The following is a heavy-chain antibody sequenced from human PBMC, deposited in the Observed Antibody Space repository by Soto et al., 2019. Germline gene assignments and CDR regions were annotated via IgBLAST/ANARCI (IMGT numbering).Heavy chain of an antibody. V-gene: IGHV1-18*01. CDR2: ISAYNGNT. CDR3: AREYYDPAGYYYYGMDV. Sequence: VQLVQSGAEVKKPGASVKVSCKASGYTFTSYGISWVRQSPGQGLEWMGWISAYNGNTNYAQKLQGRVTMTTATSTSTAYMELRSLRSDDTAVYYCAREYYDPAGYYYYGMDVWGQGTTVTVSS. J-gene: IGHJ6*02. CDR1: GYTFTSYG. D-gene: IGHD3-3*01.